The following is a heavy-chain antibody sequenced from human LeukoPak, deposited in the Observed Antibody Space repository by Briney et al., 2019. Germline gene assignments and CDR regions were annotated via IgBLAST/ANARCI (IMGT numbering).Heavy chain of an antibody. Sequence: SETLSLTCTVSGGSISSYYWSWIRQPAGKGLEWIGRIYTSGSTNYNPSLKSRFTISVDKPKNQFSLKLSSVTAADTAVYYCARDGGMGIAATGVDYWGQGTLVTVSS. CDR3: ARDGGMGIAATGVDY. CDR2: IYTSGST. CDR1: GGSISSYY. V-gene: IGHV4-4*07. J-gene: IGHJ4*02. D-gene: IGHD6-13*01.